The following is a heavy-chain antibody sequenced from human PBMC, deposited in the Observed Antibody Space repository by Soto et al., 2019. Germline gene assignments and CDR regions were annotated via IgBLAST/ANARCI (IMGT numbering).Heavy chain of an antibody. J-gene: IGHJ4*02. Sequence: QAHLVQSGGEVKKPGASVKVSCKASGYTFTMYGLSWVRQAPGQGPEWMGWTRADNSDLRYAEKFRGRLTLTTDTSTNTDSMDLRSLRSNDTAVYDCARDDRSGDYWAIDYWCRGTLVTVSS. V-gene: IGHV1-18*04. CDR3: ARDDRSGDYWAIDY. D-gene: IGHD3-22*01. CDR2: TRADNSDL. CDR1: GYTFTMYG.